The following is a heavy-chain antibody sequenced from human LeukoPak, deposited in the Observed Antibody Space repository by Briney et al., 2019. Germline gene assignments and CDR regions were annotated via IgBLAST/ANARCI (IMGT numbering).Heavy chain of an antibody. CDR2: ISAYNGNT. J-gene: IGHJ5*02. CDR3: ARTEGILWFGDKGTFDP. CDR1: GYTFTSYG. V-gene: IGHV1-18*01. Sequence: ASVKVSCKASGYTFTSYGISWVRQAPGQGLEWVGWISAYNGNTNYAQKLQGRVTMTTDTSTSTAYMELRSLRSDDTAVYYCARTEGILWFGDKGTFDPWGQGTLVTVSS. D-gene: IGHD3-10*01.